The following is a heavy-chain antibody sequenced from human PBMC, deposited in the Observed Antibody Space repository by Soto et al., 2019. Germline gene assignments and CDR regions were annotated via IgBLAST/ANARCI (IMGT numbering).Heavy chain of an antibody. J-gene: IGHJ4*02. CDR3: AGTTVTTYDY. Sequence: SETLSLTCAVSGFSINSGDYSWSWIRQPPGKGPEWVGYIYHSGSTYYNPSLKSRVTISVDRSKNQFSLKLSSVTAADTAVYYCAGTTVTTYDYWGQGTLVTVS. CDR1: GFSINSGDYS. D-gene: IGHD4-17*01. V-gene: IGHV4-30-2*01. CDR2: IYHSGST.